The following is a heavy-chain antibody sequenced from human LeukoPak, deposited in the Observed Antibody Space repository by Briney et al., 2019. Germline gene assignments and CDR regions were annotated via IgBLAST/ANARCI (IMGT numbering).Heavy chain of an antibody. CDR3: TKDMDPGGINV. V-gene: IGHV3-9*01. D-gene: IGHD2-2*03. CDR2: FSLDSDNV. CDR1: GFTFSSYG. J-gene: IGHJ6*02. Sequence: GRSLRLSCAASGFTFSSYGMHWVRQAPGKGLEWVSGFSLDSDNVGYADSVRGRFTVSRDRAKNSLYLQMNYLRPEDTALYFCTKDMDPGGINVWGQGTTVIVSS.